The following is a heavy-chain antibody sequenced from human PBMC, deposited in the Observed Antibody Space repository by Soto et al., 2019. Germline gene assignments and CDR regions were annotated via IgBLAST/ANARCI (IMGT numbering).Heavy chain of an antibody. V-gene: IGHV3-66*01. CDR2: IYSGGNT. J-gene: IGHJ3*02. CDR1: GFSVSNNF. CDR3: ARDPGKNFI. Sequence: EVQLVESGGGLVQPGGPLRLSCAVSGFSVSNNFLSWVRQAPGKGLEWVSLIYSGGNTYYADSVKGRFTISRDNSKNTVYLQMNSLRAEDTAVYYCARDPGKNFIWGQGTMVTVSS.